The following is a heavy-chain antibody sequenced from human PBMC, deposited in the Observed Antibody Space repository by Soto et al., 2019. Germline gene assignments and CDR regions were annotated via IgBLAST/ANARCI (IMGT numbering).Heavy chain of an antibody. V-gene: IGHV3-48*03. CDR1: GFTFSTYE. CDR2: ISSSGRTI. D-gene: IGHD6-13*01. Sequence: EVQLVESGGGLVQPGGSLRLSCAASGFTFSTYEMNWVRQAPGEGLEWVSDISSSGRTIYYADSVKGRFTISRDNAKNSLYLQMNSLRAEDTAVYYCARVRVGQQMDVWGQGTTVTVSS. CDR3: ARVRVGQQMDV. J-gene: IGHJ6*02.